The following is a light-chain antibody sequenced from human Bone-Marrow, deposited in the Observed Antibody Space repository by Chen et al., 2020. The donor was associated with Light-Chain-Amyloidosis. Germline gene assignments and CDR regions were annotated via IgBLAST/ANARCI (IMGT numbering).Light chain of an antibody. V-gene: IGKV3-20*01. CDR1: QSVGSSY. CDR3: QKYGRSLA. J-gene: IGKJ4*01. CDR2: GAS. Sequence: EIVLTQSPGTLSLSPGDRATLSCRASQSVGSSYLAWYQQQPGQAPRLLIYGASNRATGIPDRFSGSGSGTDFTLTISRLEPEDFAVYYCQKYGRSLAFGGGAKVEIK.